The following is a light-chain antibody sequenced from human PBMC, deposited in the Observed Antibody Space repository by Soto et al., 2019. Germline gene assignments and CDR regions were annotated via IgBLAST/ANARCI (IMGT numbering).Light chain of an antibody. CDR1: QSVSSN. CDR2: GAS. Sequence: EIVMTQSPATLSVSPGERATLSCRASQSVSSNLAWYQQKPGQAPRLLIYGASSRATGIPDRFSGSGSGTDFTLTISGLEPEDFAVYYCQQYGNSRGTFGQGTKVDIK. CDR3: QQYGNSRGT. J-gene: IGKJ1*01. V-gene: IGKV3-20*01.